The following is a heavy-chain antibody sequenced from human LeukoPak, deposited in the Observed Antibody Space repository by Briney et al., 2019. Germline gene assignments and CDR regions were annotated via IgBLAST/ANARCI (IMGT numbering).Heavy chain of an antibody. V-gene: IGHV3-11*01. CDR3: AKYGSGSYYPDY. CDR1: GFTFSDYY. D-gene: IGHD3-10*01. CDR2: ISSSGSTT. J-gene: IGHJ4*02. Sequence: GGSLRLSCAASGFTFSDYYMSWIRQAPGKGLEWVSYISSSGSTTYYADSVKGRFTISRDNSKNTLYLQMNSLRAEDTAVYYCAKYGSGSYYPDYWGQGTLITVSS.